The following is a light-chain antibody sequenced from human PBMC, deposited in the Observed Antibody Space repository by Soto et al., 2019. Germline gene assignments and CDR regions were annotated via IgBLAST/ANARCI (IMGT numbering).Light chain of an antibody. V-gene: IGKV1-33*01. J-gene: IGKJ5*01. CDR3: QQYDNLPIT. CDR1: ESISNY. Sequence: DIQMTQSPSSLSASVGDRVTIMCKPSESISNYLNWYQKKPGKAPQLLLYDASKLETGVPSRFSGIESGTDFNFTISRLQTEDIATYECQQYDNLPITFGQGTRLEIK. CDR2: DAS.